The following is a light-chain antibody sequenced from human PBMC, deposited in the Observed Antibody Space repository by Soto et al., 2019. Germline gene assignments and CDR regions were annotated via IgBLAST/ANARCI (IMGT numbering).Light chain of an antibody. CDR1: SRDIGNYNY. J-gene: IGLJ1*01. CDR2: EVT. CDR3: ASYRSANTLVV. Sequence: QSARTQPASMSGSPGQSSTISCTGTSRDIGNYNYVSWYQHHPGKAPKLMIYEVTSRPSGVSDRFSGSKSGMTASLTISGLQPEDEADYFCASYRSANTLVVFGTGTKVTVL. V-gene: IGLV2-14*01.